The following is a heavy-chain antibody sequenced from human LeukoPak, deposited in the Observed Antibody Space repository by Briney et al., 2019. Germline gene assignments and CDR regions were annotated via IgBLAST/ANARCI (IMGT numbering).Heavy chain of an antibody. CDR1: GYTFTGYY. Sequence: GALVKVSCKASGYTFTGYYMHWVRQAPGQGLEWMGWINPNSGGTNYAQKFRGRVTMTRDTSISTAYMELSRLRSDDTAVYYCAREGSGWYANWFDPWGQGTLVTVSS. J-gene: IGHJ5*02. CDR2: INPNSGGT. D-gene: IGHD6-19*01. V-gene: IGHV1-2*02. CDR3: AREGSGWYANWFDP.